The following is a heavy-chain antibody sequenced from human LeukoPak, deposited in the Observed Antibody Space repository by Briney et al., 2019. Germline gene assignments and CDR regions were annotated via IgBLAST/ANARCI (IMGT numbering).Heavy chain of an antibody. Sequence: PSETLSLTRTVSGGSISSSSYYWGWIRQPPGKGPEWIGSIYYSGSTNYDPSLKSRVTISLDTSKNQFSLKLRSLTAADTAVYYCASVRGYSSGWYASGFDPWGQGTLVTVSS. D-gene: IGHD6-19*01. CDR2: IYYSGST. CDR1: GGSISSSSYY. J-gene: IGHJ5*02. CDR3: ASVRGYSSGWYASGFDP. V-gene: IGHV4-39*07.